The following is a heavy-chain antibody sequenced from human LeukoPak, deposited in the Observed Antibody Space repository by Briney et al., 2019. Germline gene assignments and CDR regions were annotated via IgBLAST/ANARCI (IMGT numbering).Heavy chain of an antibody. CDR1: GGSMSSYY. CDR3: ARLPPWPMKVGYFDL. V-gene: IGHV4-59*01. CDR2: VYYRGST. D-gene: IGHD3-22*01. Sequence: MPSETLSLTCTVSGGSMSSYYWSWIRQSRGKGGEWSGYVYYRGSTNYNPSLKSRVIISIDTSKNQSSLKMRSVTAAATAVYYCARLPPWPMKVGYFDLWGRGILVTVSS. J-gene: IGHJ2*01.